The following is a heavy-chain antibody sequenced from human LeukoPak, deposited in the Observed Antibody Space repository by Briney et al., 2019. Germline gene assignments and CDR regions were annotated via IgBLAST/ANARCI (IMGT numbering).Heavy chain of an antibody. CDR3: AREDDYSNSS. J-gene: IGHJ5*02. CDR1: GGSISSSSYY. V-gene: IGHV4-39*07. CDR2: IYYSGST. D-gene: IGHD4-11*01. Sequence: SETLSLTCTASGGSISSSSYYWGWIRQPPGKGLEWIGSIYYSGSTYYNPSLKSRVTISVDTSKNQFSLKLSSVTAADTAVYYCAREDDYSNSSWGQGTLVTVSS.